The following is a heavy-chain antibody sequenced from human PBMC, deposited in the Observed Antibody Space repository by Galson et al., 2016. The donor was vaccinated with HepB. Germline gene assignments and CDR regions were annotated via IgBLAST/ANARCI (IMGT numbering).Heavy chain of an antibody. J-gene: IGHJ5*02. CDR2: ISSSNSYI. CDR1: GFTFSTYS. V-gene: IGHV3-21*01. Sequence: SLRLSCAASGFTFSTYSMNWVRQAPGKGLEWVSSISSSNSYIYYADSVKGRFTISRDNAKNSLYLQINSLRAEDTAVYYCARGPYCGGDCYPISWFDPWGQGTLVTVSS. CDR3: ARGPYCGGDCYPISWFDP. D-gene: IGHD2-21*02.